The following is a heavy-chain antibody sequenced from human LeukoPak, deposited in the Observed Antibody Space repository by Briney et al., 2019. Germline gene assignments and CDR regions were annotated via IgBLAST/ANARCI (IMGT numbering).Heavy chain of an antibody. CDR3: ARGTYSSGWFDY. CDR2: IYSGGST. D-gene: IGHD6-19*01. CDR1: GFTFSSYD. Sequence: GGSLRLSCAASGFTFSSYDMHWVRQAPGKGLEWVSVIYSGGSTYYADSVKGRFTISRDNSKNTLYLQMNSLRAEDTAVYYCARGTYSSGWFDYWGQGTLVTVSS. V-gene: IGHV3-53*01. J-gene: IGHJ4*02.